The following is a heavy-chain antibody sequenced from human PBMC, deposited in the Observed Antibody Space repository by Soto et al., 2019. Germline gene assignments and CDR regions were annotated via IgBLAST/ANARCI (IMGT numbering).Heavy chain of an antibody. J-gene: IGHJ4*02. D-gene: IGHD1-20*01. CDR2: IHHSGPT. CDR1: GDSISSSEW. CDR3: ARVGITAVRNYDFDH. V-gene: IGHV4-4*02. Sequence: QVQLQEAGPGLVTPSGTLSLNCKVSGDSISSSEWWSWVRQPPGEGLEWIAEIHHSGPTNYNPSRQSRVTITVDKHKNLISPRVPTVAAADPAVYYCARVGITAVRNYDFDHWGQRNLVTVSS.